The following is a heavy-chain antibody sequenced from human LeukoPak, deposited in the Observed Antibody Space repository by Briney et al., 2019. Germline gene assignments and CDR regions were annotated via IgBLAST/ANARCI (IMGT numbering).Heavy chain of an antibody. CDR1: EFSVGSNY. V-gene: IGHV3-66*01. CDR2: IYSGGST. CDR3: VRGPSGYHNT. D-gene: IGHD5-12*01. J-gene: IGHJ4*02. Sequence: GRSLRLSSAASEFSVGSNYMTWVRQAPGKGLEWVSLIYSGGSTYYADSLKGRFTISRDNSKNTLYLQSNSLRAEDTAVYYCVRGPSGYHNTGGQGTLVTVSS.